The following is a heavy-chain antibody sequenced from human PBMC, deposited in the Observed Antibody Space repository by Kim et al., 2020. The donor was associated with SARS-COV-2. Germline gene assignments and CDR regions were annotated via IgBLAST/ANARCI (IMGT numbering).Heavy chain of an antibody. CDR2: ISSSSGTI. CDR1: GFTFSSYS. J-gene: IGHJ5*02. D-gene: IGHD2-8*01. Sequence: GGSLRLSCAASGFTFSSYSRNCVRQAPGEGLVGGSYISSSSGTIYYADSVKGRFTISRDNAKNSLYLQMNSLRDEDTAVYYCAREMGGLDVWGQGTPVTVSS. V-gene: IGHV3-48*02. CDR3: AREMGGLDV.